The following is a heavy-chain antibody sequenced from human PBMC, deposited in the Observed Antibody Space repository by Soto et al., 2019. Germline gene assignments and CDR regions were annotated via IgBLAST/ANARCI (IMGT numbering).Heavy chain of an antibody. J-gene: IGHJ4*02. CDR2: ISYDGSNK. CDR1: GFPFTTYG. Sequence: QVQLVESGGGVVQPGRSLRLSCAASGFPFTTYGMHWVRECPGKGLEWVAVISYDGSNKYYADSVKGRFTISRDNSKNTLYLQMNSLRPEDTALYYCVGGQYYFDYRGQGTLVTVST. CDR3: VGGQYYFDY. V-gene: IGHV3-30*03. D-gene: IGHD3-10*01.